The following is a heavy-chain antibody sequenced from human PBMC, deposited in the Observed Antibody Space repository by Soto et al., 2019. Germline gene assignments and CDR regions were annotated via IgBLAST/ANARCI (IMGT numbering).Heavy chain of an antibody. V-gene: IGHV1-24*01. CDR2: FDPVDGET. Sequence: ASVKVSCKVSGYTLTESSMHWVRQGPGKGLEWMGGFDPVDGETFYAQKFRGRVTMSEDTSTDTAYMELSSLRSEDTAVYYCATTKSAYYDSYEYWGKGNMVIVSA. D-gene: IGHD3-22*01. J-gene: IGHJ4*02. CDR1: GYTLTESS. CDR3: ATTKSAYYDSYEY.